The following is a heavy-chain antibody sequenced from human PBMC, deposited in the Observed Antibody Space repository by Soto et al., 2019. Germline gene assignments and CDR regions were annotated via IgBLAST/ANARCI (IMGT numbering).Heavy chain of an antibody. V-gene: IGHV4-34*01. CDR1: GGSFSGYY. CDR2: INHSGST. J-gene: IGHJ4*02. Sequence: PSETLSLTYAVYGGSFSGYYWSWIRQPPGKGLEWIGEINHSGSTNYNPSLKSRVTISVDTSKNQFSLKLSSVTAADTAVYYCARAANLNYYDSSGPTPAFDYWGQGTLVTVSS. D-gene: IGHD3-22*01. CDR3: ARAANLNYYDSSGPTPAFDY.